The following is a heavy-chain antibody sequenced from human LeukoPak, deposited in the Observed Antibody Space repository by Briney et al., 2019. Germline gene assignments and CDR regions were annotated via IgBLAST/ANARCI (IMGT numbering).Heavy chain of an antibody. V-gene: IGHV3-30*02. Sequence: PGGSLRLSCAASGFIYNNYGMHWVRQAPGKGLEWVTFISFDGSDKSYADSVKGRFIISKDNSKKTLFLQMNSLTADDTAVYYCAKDVSTGWSFDSWGQGTLVTVPS. CDR2: ISFDGSDK. CDR1: GFIYNNYG. CDR3: AKDVSTGWSFDS. J-gene: IGHJ4*02. D-gene: IGHD6-19*01.